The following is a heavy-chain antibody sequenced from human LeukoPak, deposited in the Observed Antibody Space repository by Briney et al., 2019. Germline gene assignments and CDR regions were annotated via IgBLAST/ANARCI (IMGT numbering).Heavy chain of an antibody. V-gene: IGHV3-30-3*01. CDR3: ARVYLERLTAGYFDH. CDR1: GFTFSSYA. CDR2: ISYDGSNK. Sequence: GRSLRLSCAASGFTFSSYAMHWVRQAPGKGLEWVAVISYDGSNKYYADSVKGRFTISRDNSKNTLYLQINSLRDDDSAAYFCARVYLERLTAGYFDHWGQGTQVTVSP. J-gene: IGHJ4*02. D-gene: IGHD2-8*01.